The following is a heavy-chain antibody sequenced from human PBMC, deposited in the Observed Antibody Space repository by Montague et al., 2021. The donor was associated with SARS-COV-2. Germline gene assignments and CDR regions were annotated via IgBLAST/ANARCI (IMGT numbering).Heavy chain of an antibody. D-gene: IGHD1-26*01. Sequence: SRRLSCAASGFTFRSYEMNWVRQAPGKGLEWVSYISSSGSTIYYVDSVKGRFTISRDNSKSTLYLQMNSLRTEDTAVYYCARESGSFHDGGYFDYWGQGSLVTVSS. J-gene: IGHJ4*02. V-gene: IGHV3-48*03. CDR2: ISSSGSTI. CDR3: ARESGSFHDGGYFDY. CDR1: GFTFRSYE.